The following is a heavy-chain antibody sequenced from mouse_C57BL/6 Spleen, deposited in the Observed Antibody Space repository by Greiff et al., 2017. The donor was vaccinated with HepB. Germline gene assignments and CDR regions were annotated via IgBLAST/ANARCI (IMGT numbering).Heavy chain of an antibody. Sequence: EVKLVESGGGLVKPGGSLKLSCAASGFTFSDYGMHWVRQAPEKGLEWVAYISSGSSTIYYADTVKGRFTISRDNAKNTLFLQMTSLRSEDTAMYYCARGGNPYWYFDVWGTGTTVTVSS. CDR2: ISSGSSTI. V-gene: IGHV5-17*01. J-gene: IGHJ1*03. CDR3: ARGGNPYWYFDV. CDR1: GFTFSDYG. D-gene: IGHD2-1*01.